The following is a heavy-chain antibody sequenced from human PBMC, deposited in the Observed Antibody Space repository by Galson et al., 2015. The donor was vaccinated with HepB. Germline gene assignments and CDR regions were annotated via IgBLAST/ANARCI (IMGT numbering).Heavy chain of an antibody. Sequence: SETLSLTCTVSGGSISSYYWSWIRQPPGKGLEWIGYIYYSGSTNYNPSLKSRVTISVDTSKNQFSLKLSSVTAADTAVYYCARGWGASSSWYGIDAFDIWGQGTMVTVSS. V-gene: IGHV4-59*01. J-gene: IGHJ3*02. D-gene: IGHD6-13*01. CDR3: ARGWGASSSWYGIDAFDI. CDR2: IYYSGST. CDR1: GGSISSYY.